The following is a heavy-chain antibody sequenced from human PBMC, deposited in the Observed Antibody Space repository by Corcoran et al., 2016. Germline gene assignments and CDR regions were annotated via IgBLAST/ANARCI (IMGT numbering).Heavy chain of an antibody. J-gene: IGHJ6*02. D-gene: IGHD6-13*01. CDR3: ARASYSSSWAYYYDGMDV. Sequence: QVQLVQSGAEVKKPGASVKVSCKASGYTFTSYDINWVRQATGQGLEWMGWMNPNSGNTGYAQKFQGRVTMTRNTSISTAYMELSSLRSEDTAAYYCARASYSSSWAYYYDGMDVWGQGTTVTVSS. CDR1: GYTFTSYD. V-gene: IGHV1-8*01. CDR2: MNPNSGNT.